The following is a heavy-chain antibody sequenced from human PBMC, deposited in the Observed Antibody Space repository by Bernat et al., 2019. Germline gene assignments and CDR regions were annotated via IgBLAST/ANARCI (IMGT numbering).Heavy chain of an antibody. CDR1: GFTFSSYS. J-gene: IGHJ4*02. V-gene: IGHV3-21*01. CDR2: ISSSSSYI. Sequence: EVQLVESGGGLVQPGGSLRLSCAASGFTFSSYSMNWVRQAPGKGLEWVSSISSSSSYIYYADSVKGRFTISRDNAKNSLYLQMNSLRAEDTAVYYCARVTPTGYYNVIFDYWGQGTLVTVSS. D-gene: IGHD3-9*01. CDR3: ARVTPTGYYNVIFDY.